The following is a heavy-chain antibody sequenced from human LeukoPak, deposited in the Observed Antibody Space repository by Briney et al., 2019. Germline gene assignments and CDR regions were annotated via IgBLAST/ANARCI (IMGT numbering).Heavy chain of an antibody. Sequence: TGGSLRLSCAASGFTFSSYAMSWVRQAPGKGLEWLSFISGSGGNTHYAGSVKGRFTISRDNSKNTLNLQMNNLRAEDTAIYYCAKGLLTSGYYYGHYYYYMDVWGKGTTVTVSS. V-gene: IGHV3-23*01. CDR3: AKGLLTSGYYYGHYYYYMDV. J-gene: IGHJ6*03. D-gene: IGHD3-22*01. CDR2: ISGSGGNT. CDR1: GFTFSSYA.